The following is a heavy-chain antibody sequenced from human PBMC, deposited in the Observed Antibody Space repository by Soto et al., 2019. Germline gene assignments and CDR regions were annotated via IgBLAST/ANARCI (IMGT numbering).Heavy chain of an antibody. CDR1: GYTFTSYG. V-gene: IGHV1-18*01. D-gene: IGHD6-13*01. CDR2: ISAYNGNT. CDR3: ARATLVNVGGQQDKGSDY. J-gene: IGHJ4*02. Sequence: QVQLVQSGAEVKRPGASVKVSCKASGYTFTSYGISWVRQAPGQGLEWMGWISAYNGNTNYAQKLQGRVTMTTDTSTSTAYMELRSLRSDDTAVYYCARATLVNVGGQQDKGSDYWGQGTLVTVSS.